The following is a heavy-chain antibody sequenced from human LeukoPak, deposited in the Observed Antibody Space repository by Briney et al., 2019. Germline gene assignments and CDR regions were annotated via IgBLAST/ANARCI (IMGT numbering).Heavy chain of an antibody. Sequence: PGGSLRLSCAASGFTFSSYSMNWVRQAPGKGLEWVSSISSSSSYIYYADSVKGRFTISRDNAKNSLYLQMNSLRAEDTAVYYCAGSLRNAFDIWGQGTMVTVSS. CDR2: ISSSSSYI. D-gene: IGHD3-3*01. CDR1: GFTFSSYS. J-gene: IGHJ3*02. V-gene: IGHV3-21*01. CDR3: AGSLRNAFDI.